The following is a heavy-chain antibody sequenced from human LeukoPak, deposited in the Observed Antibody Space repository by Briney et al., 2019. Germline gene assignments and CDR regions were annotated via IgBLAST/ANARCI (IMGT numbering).Heavy chain of an antibody. J-gene: IGHJ4*02. CDR3: AKDRDGADRIIL. D-gene: IGHD5-24*01. CDR2: LNPNTGHA. CDR1: AYDFTGYH. Sequence: ASVKVSCKVVAYDFTGYHIHWVRLAPGHGPEWMGRLNPNTGHAVYAFKFQGRVTITRDTSSSTAYMEVTRLTSDDTALYYCAKDRDGADRIILWGQGTLVIVSS. V-gene: IGHV1-2*06.